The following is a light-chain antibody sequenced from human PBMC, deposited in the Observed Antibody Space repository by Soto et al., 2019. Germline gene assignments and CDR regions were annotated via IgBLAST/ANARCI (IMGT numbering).Light chain of an antibody. V-gene: IGKV3-20*01. CDR1: QSVSSSA. CDR2: GAS. J-gene: IGKJ1*01. CDR3: QYYGTSPQT. Sequence: EIVLTQSPGTLSLSPGERATLSCRASQSVSSSALAWYQQKPGQAPRRLIYGASSRATGITDRFSGSGSGTDFTLTISRLEPEDFAVYYCQYYGTSPQTFGQGTKVEIK.